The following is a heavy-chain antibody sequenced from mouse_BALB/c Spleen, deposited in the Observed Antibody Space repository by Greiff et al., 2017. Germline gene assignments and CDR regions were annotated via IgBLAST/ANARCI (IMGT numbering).Heavy chain of an antibody. D-gene: IGHD1-1*01. J-gene: IGHJ2*01. V-gene: IGHV5-4*02. Sequence: DVKLVESGGGLVKPGGSLKLSCAASGFTFSDYYMYWVRQTPEKRLEWVATISDGGSYTYYPDSVKGRFTISRDNAKNNLYLQMSSLKSEDTAMYYCARDNYGSSYFFDYWGQGTTLTVSS. CDR1: GFTFSDYY. CDR2: ISDGGSYT. CDR3: ARDNYGSSYFFDY.